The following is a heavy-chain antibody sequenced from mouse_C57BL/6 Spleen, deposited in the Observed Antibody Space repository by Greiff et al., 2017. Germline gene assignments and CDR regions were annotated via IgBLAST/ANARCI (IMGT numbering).Heavy chain of an antibody. J-gene: IGHJ4*01. CDR2: IWRGGST. CDR3: APITAVVAGAMDY. D-gene: IGHD1-1*01. V-gene: IGHV2-5*01. CDR1: GFSLTSYG. Sequence: VQLQESGPGLVPPSQSLSITCTASGFSLTSYGVHWVRQSPGKGLEWLGVIWRGGSTDYNAAFMSSLNITKDNSTSQAFFKMNSLQADDTAVYYCAPITAVVAGAMDYWGQGTSVTVSS.